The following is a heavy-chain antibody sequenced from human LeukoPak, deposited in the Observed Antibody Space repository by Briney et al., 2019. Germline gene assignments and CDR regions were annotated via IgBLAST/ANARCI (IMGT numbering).Heavy chain of an antibody. D-gene: IGHD2-15*01. Sequence: GGSLRLSCAVSGFTVSSNYMSWVRQVPGKGLEWVSVIYSGGSTYYADSVKGRFTISRDNSKNTLYLQMNSLRAEDTAVYYCATIVPDVAATLTFDHCGQGILVTVSS. CDR3: ATIVPDVAATLTFDH. V-gene: IGHV3-66*01. J-gene: IGHJ4*02. CDR1: GFTVSSNY. CDR2: IYSGGST.